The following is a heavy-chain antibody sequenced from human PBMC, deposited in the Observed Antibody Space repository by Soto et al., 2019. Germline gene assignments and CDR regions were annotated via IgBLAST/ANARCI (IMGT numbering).Heavy chain of an antibody. CDR2: IDYSGST. D-gene: IGHD3-10*01. Sequence: QVQLQESGPGLVKPSQTLSLTCTVSGGSISSGDYYWSWIRQPPWKGLEWSGYIDYSGSTYYNPSLQSGVTMSVDTSENPFPLKVGFVTAADTAEYDCARVGGFGATTIDYWGQGTMVTVSS. V-gene: IGHV4-30-4*01. J-gene: IGHJ4*02. CDR3: ARVGGFGATTIDY. CDR1: GGSISSGDYY.